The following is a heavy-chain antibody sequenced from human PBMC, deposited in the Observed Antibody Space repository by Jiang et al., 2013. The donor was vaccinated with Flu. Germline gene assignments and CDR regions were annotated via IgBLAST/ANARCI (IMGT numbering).Heavy chain of an antibody. CDR2: IYSSGTT. CDR1: GGSISSYY. CDR3: ARDSPPWDYGGNSAAFDY. D-gene: IGHD4-23*01. V-gene: IGHV4-4*07. J-gene: IGHJ4*02. Sequence: GLVKPSETLSLTCAVSGGSISSYYWAWIRQPAGKGLEWIGRIYSSGTTNYNPSLKSRVTMSIDTSKNQFSLKLSSVTAADTAVYYCARDSPPWDYGGNSAAFDYWGQGTLVTVSS.